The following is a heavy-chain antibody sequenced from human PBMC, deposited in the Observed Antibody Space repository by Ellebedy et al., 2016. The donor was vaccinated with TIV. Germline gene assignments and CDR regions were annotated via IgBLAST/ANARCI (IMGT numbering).Heavy chain of an antibody. D-gene: IGHD2-8*01. CDR2: INAGNGNT. Sequence: AASVKVSCKASGYTFNIYALHWVRLAPGQSLEWMGWINAGNGNTKYSQKFQGRVTITRDTSANTAYMELSSLRSEDTAVYYWARAVYGMGWFDPWGQGTLVTVSS. CDR3: ARAVYGMGWFDP. CDR1: GYTFNIYA. J-gene: IGHJ5*02. V-gene: IGHV1-3*01.